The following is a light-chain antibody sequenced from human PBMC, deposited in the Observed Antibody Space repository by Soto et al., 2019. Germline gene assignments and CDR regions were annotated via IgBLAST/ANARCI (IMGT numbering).Light chain of an antibody. CDR2: FGS. CDR3: MQALQSLT. J-gene: IGKJ5*01. Sequence: EIVMTQSPLTLPVTPGEPASISCRSSQSLLYNNTYNYLDWYVQKPGQSPQLLIYFGSNRAPGVPARVSGSGSGTDFTLKINRVEAEDVGTYYCMQALQSLTFGQGTRLEIQ. V-gene: IGKV2-28*01. CDR1: QSLLYNNTYNY.